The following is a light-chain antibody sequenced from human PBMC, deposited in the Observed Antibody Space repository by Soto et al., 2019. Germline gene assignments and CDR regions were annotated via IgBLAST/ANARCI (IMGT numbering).Light chain of an antibody. V-gene: IGKV3-15*01. CDR2: VAS. J-gene: IGKJ4*01. CDR3: QQYNVWPLT. CDR1: QSVNSN. Sequence: EIVMTQSPVTLSVSPGDRATLSCRASQSVNSNLAWYQQKPGQTPKLLIYVASTRATVIPARFSGSGSGTEFTLXISSLQSEDFAVYYCQQYNVWPLTFGGGTKVEFK.